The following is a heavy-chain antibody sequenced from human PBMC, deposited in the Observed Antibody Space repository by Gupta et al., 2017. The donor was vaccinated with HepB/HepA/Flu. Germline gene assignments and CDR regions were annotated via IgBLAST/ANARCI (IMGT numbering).Heavy chain of an antibody. D-gene: IGHD2-21*01. V-gene: IGHV1-3*01. CDR3: VKDMWFYGTDY. CDR1: GYPFAKFA. J-gene: IGHJ4*02. Sequence: QVQLVQSGTAVKQPGASVKASCKAYGYPFAKFALTWVRQAPGQGLEWMGWIDLGSSHTRYSRKLQDRVTIAGDTTASTAYMELRSLTSEDTAVYYCVKDMWFYGTDYWGQGTLVTVS. CDR2: IDLGSSHT.